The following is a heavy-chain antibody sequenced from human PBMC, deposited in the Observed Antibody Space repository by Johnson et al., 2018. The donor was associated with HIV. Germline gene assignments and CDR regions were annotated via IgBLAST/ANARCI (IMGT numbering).Heavy chain of an antibody. CDR3: ARDVHRAFVRAYLDAFDI. D-gene: IGHD2/OR15-2a*01. V-gene: IGHV3-20*04. CDR1: GFTFSSNW. J-gene: IGHJ3*02. Sequence: VQLVESGGGVVQPGGSLRLSCAASGFTFSSNWMSWVRQAPGKGLEWVSGITWNGGSTGYADSVKGRFTISRDNAKNSLYLKMNSLRAEDTALYYCARDVHRAFVRAYLDAFDIWGQGTMVTVSS. CDR2: ITWNGGST.